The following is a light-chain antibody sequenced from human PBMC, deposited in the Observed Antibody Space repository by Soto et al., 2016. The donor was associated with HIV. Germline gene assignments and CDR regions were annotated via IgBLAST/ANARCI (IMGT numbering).Light chain of an antibody. CDR3: QQSYSTPLT. V-gene: IGKV1-39*01. Sequence: DIQMTQSPSSLSASVGDRVTITCRASQSISSYLNWYQQKPGKALKLLIYAASSLQTVGSHQGSVAVDLGQISLSPSAVCNLKILQLYYCQQSYSTPLTFGQGTRLEI. CDR1: QSISSY. J-gene: IGKJ5*01. CDR2: AAS.